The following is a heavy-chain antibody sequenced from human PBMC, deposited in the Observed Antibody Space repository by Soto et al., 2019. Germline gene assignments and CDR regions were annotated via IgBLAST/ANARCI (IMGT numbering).Heavy chain of an antibody. J-gene: IGHJ4*02. CDR2: IHGSGGSA. CDR1: GFTFSSYA. CDR3: ARGRDRDTVTTFDY. Sequence: VQLLESGGGLLQRGGSLRLSCAASGFTFSSYAMNWVRQAPGKGLEWVSVIHGSGGSAYYADSVKGRFTISRDNSKNTLFLQMNSLRVEDTAIYFCARGRDRDTVTTFDYWGQGALVTVSP. D-gene: IGHD4-17*01. V-gene: IGHV3-23*01.